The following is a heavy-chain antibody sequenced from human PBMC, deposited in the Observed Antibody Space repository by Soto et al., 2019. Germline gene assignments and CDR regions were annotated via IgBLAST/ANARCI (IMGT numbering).Heavy chain of an antibody. CDR1: GGSISSGGYY. J-gene: IGHJ5*02. V-gene: IGHV4-31*03. CDR2: IYYSGST. Sequence: SETLSLTCTVSGGSISSGGYYWSWIRQHPGKGLEWIGYIYYSGSTYYNPSLKSRVTISVDTSKNQFSLKLSSVTAADTAVYYCAATNKGGGSCWFDPWGQGTLVTVSS. D-gene: IGHD2-15*01. CDR3: AATNKGGGSCWFDP.